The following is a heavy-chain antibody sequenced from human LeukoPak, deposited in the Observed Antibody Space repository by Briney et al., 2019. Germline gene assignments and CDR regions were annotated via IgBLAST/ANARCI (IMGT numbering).Heavy chain of an antibody. CDR1: GGTFSSYA. V-gene: IGHV1-2*02. CDR3: ARDDDSSSQNAFDI. D-gene: IGHD6-6*01. CDR2: INPNSGHT. J-gene: IGHJ3*02. Sequence: ASVKVSCKASGGTFSSYAISWVRQAPGQGLEWMGWINPNSGHTNSAQNFQDRVTVTRDTSISTAYMELSRLSSDDTAVYYCARDDDSSSQNAFDIWGQGTMVTVSS.